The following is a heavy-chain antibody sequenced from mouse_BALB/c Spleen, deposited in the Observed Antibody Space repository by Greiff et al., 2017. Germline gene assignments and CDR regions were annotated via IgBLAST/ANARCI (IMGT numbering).Heavy chain of an antibody. V-gene: IGHV1-69*02. CDR3: TSSYGRYFDV. Sequence: QVQLKQPGAELVRPGASVKLSCKASGYTFTSYWINWVKQRPGQGLEWIGNIYPSDSYTNYNQKFKDKATLTVDKSSSTAYMQLSSPTSEDSAVYYCTSSYGRYFDVWGAGTTVTVSS. CDR1: GYTFTSYW. D-gene: IGHD1-1*02. J-gene: IGHJ1*01. CDR2: IYPSDSYT.